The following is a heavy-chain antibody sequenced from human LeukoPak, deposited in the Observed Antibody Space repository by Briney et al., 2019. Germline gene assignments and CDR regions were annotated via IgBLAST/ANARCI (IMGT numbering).Heavy chain of an antibody. CDR3: ASEASDYDFWSGYPRRFDP. J-gene: IGHJ5*02. Sequence: SVKVSCKASGGTFSSYAISWVRQAPGQGLEWMGRIIPILGTANYAQKFQGRVTITADESTSTAYMELSSLRSEDTAVYYCASEASDYDFWSGYPRRFDPWGQGTLVTVSS. V-gene: IGHV1-69*11. CDR2: IIPILGTA. D-gene: IGHD3-3*01. CDR1: GGTFSSYA.